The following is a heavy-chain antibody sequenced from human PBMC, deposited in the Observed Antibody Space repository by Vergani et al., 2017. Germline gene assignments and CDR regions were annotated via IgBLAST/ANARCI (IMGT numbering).Heavy chain of an antibody. D-gene: IGHD2-2*01. Sequence: QVQLVQSGAEVKKPGASVKVSCKASGYTFTSYAMHWVRQAPGQGLEWMGGIIPIFGTANYAQKFQGRVTITADESTSTAYMEQSSLGSEDTAVYYCARAPAATDNWFDPWGQGTLVTVSS. CDR2: IIPIFGTA. V-gene: IGHV1-69*13. CDR1: GYTFTSYA. J-gene: IGHJ5*02. CDR3: ARAPAATDNWFDP.